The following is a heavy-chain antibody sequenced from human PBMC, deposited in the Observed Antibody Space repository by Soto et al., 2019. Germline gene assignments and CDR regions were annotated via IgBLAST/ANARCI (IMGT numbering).Heavy chain of an antibody. Sequence: ASVKVSCKASGYTFTSYAMHWVRQAPGQRLEWMGWINAGNGNTKYSQKFQGRVTITRDTSASTAYMELSSLRSEDTAVYYCARDPVGYCSSTSCYYNYYGMGVWGQGTTVTVSS. V-gene: IGHV1-3*01. D-gene: IGHD2-2*01. CDR1: GYTFTSYA. J-gene: IGHJ6*02. CDR3: ARDPVGYCSSTSCYYNYYGMGV. CDR2: INAGNGNT.